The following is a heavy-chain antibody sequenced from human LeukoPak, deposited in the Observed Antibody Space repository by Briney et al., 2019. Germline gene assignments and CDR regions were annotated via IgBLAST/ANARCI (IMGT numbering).Heavy chain of an antibody. V-gene: IGHV3-9*01. J-gene: IGHJ6*02. CDR3: AKDIGVTPGYYYGMDV. CDR2: ISWNSGSI. D-gene: IGHD4-23*01. Sequence: PGRSLRLSCAASGFTFDDYAMHWVRHAPGKGLEWVSGISWNSGSIGYADSVKGRFTISRDNAKNSLYLQMNSLRAEDTALYYCAKDIGVTPGYYYGMDVWGQGTTVTVSS. CDR1: GFTFDDYA.